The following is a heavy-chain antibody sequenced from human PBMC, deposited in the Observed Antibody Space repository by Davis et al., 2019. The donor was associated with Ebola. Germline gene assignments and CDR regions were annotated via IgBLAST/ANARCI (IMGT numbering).Heavy chain of an antibody. D-gene: IGHD1-20*01. V-gene: IGHV3-30*03. Sequence: GGSLRLSCAASGFTFSSYGMHWVRQAPGKGLEWVAVISYDGSNKYYADSVKGRFTISRDSAKDSLYLHMDSLRDDDTAVYYCARVYNWGFDFWGQGTLVTVSS. CDR2: ISYDGSNK. CDR1: GFTFSSYG. CDR3: ARVYNWGFDF. J-gene: IGHJ4*02.